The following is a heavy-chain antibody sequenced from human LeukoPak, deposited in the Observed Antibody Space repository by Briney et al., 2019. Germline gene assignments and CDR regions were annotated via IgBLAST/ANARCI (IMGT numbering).Heavy chain of an antibody. CDR3: AKDHGFWSGYLF. V-gene: IGHV3-30*02. CDR2: IRSDGNVT. CDR1: GFLFKSNG. J-gene: IGHJ4*02. D-gene: IGHD3-3*01. Sequence: PGGSLRLSCEASGFLFKSNGMHWVRQAPGKGLEWVAFIRSDGNVTKYLDSVKGRFTISRDNSENTLYLQVTSLRPDDTAVYFCAKDHGFWSGYLFWGQGTLVTVSS.